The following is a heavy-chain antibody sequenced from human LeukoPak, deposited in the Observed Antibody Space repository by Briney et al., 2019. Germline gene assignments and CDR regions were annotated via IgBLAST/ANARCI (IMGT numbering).Heavy chain of an antibody. CDR2: INHSGST. D-gene: IGHD2-21*01. V-gene: IGHV4-34*01. J-gene: IGHJ6*02. CDR1: GGSFSGYY. Sequence: SETLSLTCAVYGGSFSGYYWSWIRQPPGKGLEWIGEINHSGSTNYNPSLKSRVTISVDTSKNQFSLKLSSVTAADTAVYYCARVVHSLIALCRSYGMDVWGQGTTVTVSS. CDR3: ARVVHSLIALCRSYGMDV.